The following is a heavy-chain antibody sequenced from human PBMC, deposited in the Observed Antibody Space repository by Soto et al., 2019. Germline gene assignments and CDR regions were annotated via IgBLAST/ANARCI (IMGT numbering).Heavy chain of an antibody. J-gene: IGHJ4*02. CDR3: ARDWVVGLLDY. CDR2: IWYDGSNK. D-gene: IGHD2-15*01. Sequence: PGGSVRLSCAASGFTFSSYGMHWDRQAPGKGLEWVAVIWYDGSNKYYADSVKGRLTISRDNSTNTLYLQMNSLRAEDTAVYYCARDWVVGLLDYWGQGTLVTVSS. CDR1: GFTFSSYG. V-gene: IGHV3-33*01.